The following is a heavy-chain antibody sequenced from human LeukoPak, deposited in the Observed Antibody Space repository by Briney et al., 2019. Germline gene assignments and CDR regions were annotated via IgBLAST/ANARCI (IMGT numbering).Heavy chain of an antibody. D-gene: IGHD6-13*01. CDR3: ARGRGSSSWYAY. CDR1: GGSFSGYY. Sequence: SETLSLTCAVYGGSFSGYYWSWIRQPPGKGLEWIGEINHSGSTNYNPSLKSRVTISVDTSKNQFSLKLSSVTAADTAVYYCARGRGSSSWYAYWGQGTLVTASS. CDR2: INHSGST. V-gene: IGHV4-34*01. J-gene: IGHJ4*02.